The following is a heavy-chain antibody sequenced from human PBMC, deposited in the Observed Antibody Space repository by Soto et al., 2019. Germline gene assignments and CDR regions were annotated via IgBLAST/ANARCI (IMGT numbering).Heavy chain of an antibody. D-gene: IGHD3-10*01. CDR3: AKADTGWFAP. CDR2: ITGSSGST. CDR1: GFTFGQFV. Sequence: EEQRLESGGDLVQPGGSLRLSCAASGFTFGQFVMTWVRQAPGKGLEWVSTITGSSGSTTYTESVKGRFTISRDNSKNSLYLQMNNLRADDTAIYYCAKADTGWFAPWGRGTLVTVSS. V-gene: IGHV3-23*01. J-gene: IGHJ5*02.